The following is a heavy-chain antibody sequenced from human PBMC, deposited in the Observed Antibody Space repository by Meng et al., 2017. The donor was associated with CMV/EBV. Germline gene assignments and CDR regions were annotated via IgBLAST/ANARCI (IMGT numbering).Heavy chain of an antibody. CDR1: GFTFSSYS. D-gene: IGHD1-26*01. Sequence: GESPKISCAASGFTFSSYSMNWVRQAPGKGLEWVSSISSSSSYIYYADSVKGRFTISRDNAKNSLYLQMNSLRAEDTAVYYCAREFRNGSYLRHWYFDLWGRGTLVTVSS. CDR2: ISSSSSYI. J-gene: IGHJ2*01. V-gene: IGHV3-21*01. CDR3: AREFRNGSYLRHWYFDL.